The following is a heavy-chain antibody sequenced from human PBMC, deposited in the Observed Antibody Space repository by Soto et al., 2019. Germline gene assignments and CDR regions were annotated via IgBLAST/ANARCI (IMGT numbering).Heavy chain of an antibody. CDR2: INPSGGST. Sequence: ASVKVSCKASGYTFTSYYMHWVRQAPGQGLEWMGIINPSGGSTSYAQKFQGRVTMTRDTSTSTVYMELSSLRSEDTAVYYCARENYDSSGYYSEFDYWGQAPLVTVSS. CDR3: ARENYDSSGYYSEFDY. J-gene: IGHJ4*02. V-gene: IGHV1-46*01. CDR1: GYTFTSYY. D-gene: IGHD3-22*01.